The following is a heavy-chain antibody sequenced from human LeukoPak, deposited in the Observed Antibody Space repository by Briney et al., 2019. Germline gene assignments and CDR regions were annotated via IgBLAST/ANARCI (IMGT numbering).Heavy chain of an antibody. D-gene: IGHD3-16*01. J-gene: IGHJ4*01. CDR1: GLTFSSYP. CDR2: ISGGGGST. Sequence: GGSLRLSCATSGLTFSSYPMTWVRQAPGKGLEWVSAISGGGGSTHYADSVKGRFTISRDNSKNTLYLQMNNLRAEDTAVYYCAMATWGGGLDYWGQGTLVTVSS. V-gene: IGHV3-23*01. CDR3: AMATWGGGLDY.